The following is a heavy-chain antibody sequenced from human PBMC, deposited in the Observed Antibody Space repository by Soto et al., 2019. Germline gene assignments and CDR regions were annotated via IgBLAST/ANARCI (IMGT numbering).Heavy chain of an antibody. CDR2: IIPTFCRT. V-gene: IGHV1-69*06. CDR1: RGTFISYV. Sequence: SVTVSCKACRGTFISYVISWLRQAPGKGLEWMGEIIPTFCRTNYAQKFQGRLTIPPDNSTRTDSIHLSDLLSEDTDVYYWARDPLGSFAMDVWGQGTTVTVSS. J-gene: IGHJ6*02. D-gene: IGHD3-10*02. CDR3: ARDPLGSFAMDV.